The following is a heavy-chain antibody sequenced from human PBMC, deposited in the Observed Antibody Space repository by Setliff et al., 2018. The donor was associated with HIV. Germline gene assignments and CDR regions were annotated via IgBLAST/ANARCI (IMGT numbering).Heavy chain of an antibody. Sequence: ASVKVSCKGSGYTFTSYPIHWVRQAPGQRLEWMGWINAGNGNTKYSQRFQGRVTITRDTSASTAYVELYSLTSEDTAVYYCARTLTYYFDGSFSSGPADYWGLGTLVAVSS. D-gene: IGHD3-22*01. V-gene: IGHV1-3*01. CDR2: INAGNGNT. CDR3: ARTLTYYFDGSFSSGPADY. CDR1: GYTFTSYP. J-gene: IGHJ4*02.